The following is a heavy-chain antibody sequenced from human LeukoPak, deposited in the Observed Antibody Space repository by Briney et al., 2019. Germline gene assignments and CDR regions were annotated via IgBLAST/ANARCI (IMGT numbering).Heavy chain of an antibody. J-gene: IGHJ4*02. Sequence: PSETLSLTCTVSGGSISSSSYYWGWIRQPPGKGLEWIGSICYSGSTYYNPSLKSRVTISVDTSKNQFSLKLSSVTAADTAVYYCASLGWWELRPFDYWGQGTLVTVSS. D-gene: IGHD1-26*01. CDR3: ASLGWWELRPFDY. V-gene: IGHV4-39*01. CDR2: ICYSGST. CDR1: GGSISSSSYY.